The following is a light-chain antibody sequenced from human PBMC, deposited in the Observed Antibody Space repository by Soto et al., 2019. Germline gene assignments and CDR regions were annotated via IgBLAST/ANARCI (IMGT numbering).Light chain of an antibody. CDR2: EGS. CDR1: SSDVGSYNL. J-gene: IGLJ1*01. CDR3: CSYAGSSTYV. V-gene: IGLV2-23*01. Sequence: QSVLTPPASVSGSPGHSITISCTGTSSDVGSYNLVSWYQQHPGKAPKLMIYEGSKRPSGVSNRFSGSKSGNTASLTISGLQAEDEADYYCCSYAGSSTYVFGTGTKVTVL.